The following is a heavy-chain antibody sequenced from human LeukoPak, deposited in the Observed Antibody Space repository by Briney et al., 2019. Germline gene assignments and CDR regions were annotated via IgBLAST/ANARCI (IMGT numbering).Heavy chain of an antibody. J-gene: IGHJ4*02. V-gene: IGHV5-51*01. Sequence: GEPLQISFRCPGYPLTNYWIAWVRQMPGKGLEGGGIIFPCHSYNSSGPSFRAQVTISVDKSVSTAYLLWSSLKASDTAMYYCARGGPYSESYGTLDHWGQGTLVTVSS. CDR3: ARGGPYSESYGTLDH. CDR2: IFPCHSYN. CDR1: GYPLTNYW. D-gene: IGHD1-26*01.